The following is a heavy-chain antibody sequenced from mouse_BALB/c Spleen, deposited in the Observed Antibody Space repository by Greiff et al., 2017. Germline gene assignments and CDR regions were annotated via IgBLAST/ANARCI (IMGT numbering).Heavy chain of an antibody. CDR3: ARRDYGNLYAMDY. CDR2: ISNGGGST. J-gene: IGHJ4*01. CDR1: GFTFSSYT. Sequence: EVQRVESGGGLVQPGGSLKLSCAASGFTFSSYTMSWVRQTPEKRLEWVAYISNGGGSTYYPDTVKGRFTISRDNAKNTLYLQMSSLKSEDTAMYYCARRDYGNLYAMDYWGQGTSVTVSS. V-gene: IGHV5-12-2*01. D-gene: IGHD2-1*01.